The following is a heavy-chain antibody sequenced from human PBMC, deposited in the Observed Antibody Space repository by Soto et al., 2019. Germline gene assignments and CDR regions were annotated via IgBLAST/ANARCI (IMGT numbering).Heavy chain of an antibody. CDR1: GFTFSSYA. CDR2: ISGSGGST. D-gene: IGHD1-26*01. Sequence: PGGSLRLSCEVSGFTFSSYAMGWVRQAPGRGLEWVSSISGSGGSTYHADSVNGRFTISRDNSKNTVFLQMNSLRAEDTAVYYCAKDSPYSASYKEDGFDIWGQGSLVTVSS. V-gene: IGHV3-23*01. CDR3: AKDSPYSASYKEDGFDI. J-gene: IGHJ3*02.